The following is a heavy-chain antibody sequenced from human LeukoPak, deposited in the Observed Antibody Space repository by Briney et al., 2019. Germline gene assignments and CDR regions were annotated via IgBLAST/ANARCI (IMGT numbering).Heavy chain of an antibody. V-gene: IGHV1-2*02. J-gene: IGHJ5*02. CDR1: GYTFTGYY. Sequence: GESLKISCKASGYTFTGYYMHWVRQAPGQGLEWMGWINPNSGGTNYAQKFQGRVTMTRDTSISTAYMELSRLRSDDTAVYYCAREQWLVRGGGSGWFDPWGQGTLVTVSS. CDR3: AREQWLVRGGGSGWFDP. CDR2: INPNSGGT. D-gene: IGHD6-19*01.